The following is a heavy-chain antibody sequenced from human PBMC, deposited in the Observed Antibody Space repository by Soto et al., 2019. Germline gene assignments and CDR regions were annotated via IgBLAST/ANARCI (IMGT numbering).Heavy chain of an antibody. Sequence: QVQLQQTGPGLVKPSQTLSLTCAISGDSVSNNIASWTWLRQSPSRGLEWLGRTYFRSMWYNDYAPSMKSRISIIPETSKNQFSLHLNSVTPEDTAVYYCARDPAGQLDYFDFWGQGTLVTVSS. CDR1: GDSVSNNIAS. V-gene: IGHV6-1*01. D-gene: IGHD6-13*01. CDR3: ARDPAGQLDYFDF. J-gene: IGHJ4*02. CDR2: TYFRSMWYN.